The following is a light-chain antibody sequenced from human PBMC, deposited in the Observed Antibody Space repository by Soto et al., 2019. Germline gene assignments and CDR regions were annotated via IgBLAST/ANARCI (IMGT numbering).Light chain of an antibody. CDR2: EVS. J-gene: IGLJ1*01. Sequence: QSSLSQPRSVSGSPVQSVTISCTGTSSDVGGYNYLSWYQQHPGKAPKLRIYEVSNRPSGFSNRFSGSKSGNTASLTISGLQAEDEDDYYCSAYTSRSXLYVVGTGTKVXV. V-gene: IGLV2-14*01. CDR1: SSDVGGYNY. CDR3: SAYTSRSXLYV.